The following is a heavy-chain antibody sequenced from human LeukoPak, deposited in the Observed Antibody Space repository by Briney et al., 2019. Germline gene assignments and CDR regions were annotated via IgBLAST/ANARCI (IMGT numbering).Heavy chain of an antibody. D-gene: IGHD5-12*01. V-gene: IGHV4-39*07. J-gene: IGHJ5*02. CDR1: GGSISSGGYY. Sequence: SETLSLTCTVSGGSISSGGYYWSWIRQPPGKRLEWVGSIHSSGNTYYNPTLKSRVTISVDTSKNQFSLNLTSVTAADAAVYYCARDLGYSGFDWAPWGQGTLVTVSS. CDR2: IHSSGNT. CDR3: ARDLGYSGFDWAP.